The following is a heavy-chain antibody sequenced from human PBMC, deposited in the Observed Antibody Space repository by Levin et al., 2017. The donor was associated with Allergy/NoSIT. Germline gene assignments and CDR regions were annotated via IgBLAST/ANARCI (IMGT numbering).Heavy chain of an antibody. CDR1: GGTFSSYA. Sequence: ASVKVSCKASGGTFSSYAISWVRQAPGQGLEWMGGIIPIFGTANYAQKFQGRVTITADESTSTAYMELSSLRSEETAVYYCARVRGDCSGGSCYSTALIFDYWGQGTLVTVSS. CDR3: ARVRGDCSGGSCYSTALIFDY. CDR2: IIPIFGTA. V-gene: IGHV1-69*13. D-gene: IGHD2-15*01. J-gene: IGHJ4*02.